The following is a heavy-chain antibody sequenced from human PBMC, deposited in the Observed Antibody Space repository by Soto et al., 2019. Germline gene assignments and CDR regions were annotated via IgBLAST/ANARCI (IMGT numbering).Heavy chain of an antibody. CDR3: AELLVDYYYYGMDV. CDR2: IYYSGST. J-gene: IGHJ6*02. Sequence: PSGTLSLTCTVSGGSISSSSYYWGWIRPPPGKGLEWIGSIYYSGSTYYNPSLKSRVTISVDTSKNQFSLKLSSVTAADTAVYYCAELLVDYYYYGMDVWGQGTTVTVSS. D-gene: IGHD1-26*01. V-gene: IGHV4-39*01. CDR1: GGSISSSSYY.